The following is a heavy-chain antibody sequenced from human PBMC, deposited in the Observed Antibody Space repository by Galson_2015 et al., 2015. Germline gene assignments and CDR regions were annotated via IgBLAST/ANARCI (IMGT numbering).Heavy chain of an antibody. CDR1: GDSVSSNSAA. CDR2: TYYRSKWYS. CDR3: ARDSLTTVTTRWFDP. Sequence: AISGDSVSSNSAAWNWLRQSPSRGLEWLGRTYYRSKWYSDYAVSVKSRITINPDTSKNQFSLQLNSATPEDTAVYYCARDSLTTVTTRWFDPWGQGTLVTVSS. V-gene: IGHV6-1*01. D-gene: IGHD4-17*01. J-gene: IGHJ5*02.